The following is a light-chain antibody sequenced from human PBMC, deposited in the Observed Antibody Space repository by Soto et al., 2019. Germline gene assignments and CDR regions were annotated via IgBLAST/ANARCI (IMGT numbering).Light chain of an antibody. V-gene: IGLV2-23*02. J-gene: IGLJ2*01. CDR1: SSVVGSYNL. CDR3: CSYAGSSTLV. Sequence: QSVLTQPASVSGSPGQSITISCTGTSSVVGSYNLVSWYQQHPGKAPKLMISEVSKRPSGVSHRFSGSKSGNTASLTISGLQAEDEADYYCCSYAGSSTLVFGGGTKVTVL. CDR2: EVS.